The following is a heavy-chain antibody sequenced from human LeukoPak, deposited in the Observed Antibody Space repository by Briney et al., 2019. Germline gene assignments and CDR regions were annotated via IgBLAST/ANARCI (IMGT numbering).Heavy chain of an antibody. V-gene: IGHV1-8*01. J-gene: IGHJ6*03. Sequence: ASVKVSCKASGYTFTSYDINWVRQATGQGLEWMGWMNPNSGNTGYAQKFQGRVTMTRNTSISTAYMELSSLRSEDTAVYHCARGDIVVVPAAVPANGPYYYYYMDVWGKGTTVTVSS. D-gene: IGHD2-2*01. CDR1: GYTFTSYD. CDR3: ARGDIVVVPAAVPANGPYYYYYMDV. CDR2: MNPNSGNT.